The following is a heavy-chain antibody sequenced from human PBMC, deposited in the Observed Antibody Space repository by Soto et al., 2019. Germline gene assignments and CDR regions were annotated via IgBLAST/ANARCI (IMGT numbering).Heavy chain of an antibody. CDR3: ATRVQDPGKYYYGLDV. CDR1: GYSFTSYW. V-gene: IGHV5-51*01. D-gene: IGHD6-13*01. Sequence: PGESLKLSCKGSGYSFTSYWIGWVRQMPGKGLEWMGIIYPGDSDTRYSPSFQGQVTISADKPISTAYLQWSSLKASDTAMYYCATRVQDPGKYYYGLDVWGQGTTVTVSS. CDR2: IYPGDSDT. J-gene: IGHJ6*02.